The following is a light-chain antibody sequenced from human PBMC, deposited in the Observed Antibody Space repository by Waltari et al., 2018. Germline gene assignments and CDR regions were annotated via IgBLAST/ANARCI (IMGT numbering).Light chain of an antibody. J-gene: IGKJ2*01. CDR2: AAS. CDR3: QQSSASPYT. Sequence: DIQMTQSPSFLSASVGDRVIIPCRASQNIANYSNWYQQKPGTAPKLLIFAASKLQTGGPSRFSGSGSGRDFTLTISGLQVEDFAIFYCQQSSASPYTFGQGTKIEMK. V-gene: IGKV1-39*01. CDR1: QNIANY.